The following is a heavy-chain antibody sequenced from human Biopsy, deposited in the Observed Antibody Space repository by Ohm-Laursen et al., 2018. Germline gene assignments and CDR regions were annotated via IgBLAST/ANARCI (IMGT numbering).Heavy chain of an antibody. CDR2: IIPLFGTT. Sequence: SSVKVSCKTSGGTFSDYAISWLRQAPGQGLEWMGGIIPLFGTTNYAQKFQGRVTITTDKSTGTAYMDLSSLRSEYTAVYYCARDTLMSQHLVPGENWFDPWGQGTLVTVSS. CDR3: ARDTLMSQHLVPGENWFDP. V-gene: IGHV1-69*05. CDR1: GGTFSDYA. D-gene: IGHD3-10*01. J-gene: IGHJ5*02.